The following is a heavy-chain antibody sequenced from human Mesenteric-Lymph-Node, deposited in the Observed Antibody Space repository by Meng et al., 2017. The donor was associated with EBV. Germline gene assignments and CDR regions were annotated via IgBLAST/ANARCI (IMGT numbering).Heavy chain of an antibody. J-gene: IGHJ4*02. CDR1: GGTFSRYG. CDR3: AREIPERYLDYFDY. CDR2: ITPMFGTT. D-gene: IGHD1-14*01. Sequence: QGQRVPSGAEVKKPGSSLKVPCKASGGTFSRYGVSWVRQAPGQALEWMGGITPMFGTTNFAQKFQGRVTITADESMSTVYMELSSLRSDDTAVYYCAREIPERYLDYFDYWGQGTLVTVSS. V-gene: IGHV1-69*01.